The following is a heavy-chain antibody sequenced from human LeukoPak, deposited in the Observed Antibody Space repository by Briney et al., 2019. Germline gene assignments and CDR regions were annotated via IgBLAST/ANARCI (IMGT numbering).Heavy chain of an antibody. Sequence: ASVTVSCTASGYTFTSYAINWVRQAPGQRLEWMGWISAYSGNTKSAQKLQGRVTMATDTSTSTAYMELRSLRSDDTAVYYCARVLVPATIGRGMDVGAQGPTVTVPS. D-gene: IGHD2-2*02. CDR3: ARVLVPATIGRGMDV. CDR1: GYTFTSYA. CDR2: ISAYSGNT. J-gene: IGHJ6*02. V-gene: IGHV1-18*01.